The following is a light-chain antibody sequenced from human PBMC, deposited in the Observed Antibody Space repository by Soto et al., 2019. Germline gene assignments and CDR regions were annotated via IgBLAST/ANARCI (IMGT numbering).Light chain of an antibody. J-gene: IGLJ2*01. Sequence: QSVLTQPPSVSGAPGQRVTISCTGSSSNFGAGYDVHWYQQLPGTAPKLLIYGTTYRPSGVPDRFSGSKSGTSASLVVTGLQAEDEADYYCQSYDTSLNAVVFGGGTKLTVL. CDR2: GTT. CDR3: QSYDTSLNAVV. V-gene: IGLV1-40*01. CDR1: SSNFGAGYD.